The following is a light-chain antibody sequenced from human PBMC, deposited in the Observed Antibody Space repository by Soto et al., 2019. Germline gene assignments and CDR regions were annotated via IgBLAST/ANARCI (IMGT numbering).Light chain of an antibody. CDR2: DAS. CDR3: QQRSNWPPT. J-gene: IGKJ5*01. Sequence: DTVLTQSPGTLSLSPGERATLSCRASQSVGTYLAWYQHTNGQAPRLLIYDASNRDTGIAPRFRGSGSGTDFTLPISSVEPEDFTVYICQQRSNWPPTFGQGTRLEI. V-gene: IGKV3-11*01. CDR1: QSVGTY.